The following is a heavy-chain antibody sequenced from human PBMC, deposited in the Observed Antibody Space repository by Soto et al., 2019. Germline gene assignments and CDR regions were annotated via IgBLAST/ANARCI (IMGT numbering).Heavy chain of an antibody. CDR2: IYRGGNT. J-gene: IGHJ4*02. V-gene: IGHV3-53*01. Sequence: GGSLRLSCAASGFTVSNNYMGWVRQAPGKGLEWVSTIYRGGNTYYADSVKGRFTISRDNSKNTLYLQMNSLRAEDTAVYYCAREKITLRYYFDYWGQGTLVTVSS. CDR3: AREKITLRYYFDY. D-gene: IGHD3-16*01. CDR1: GFTVSNNY.